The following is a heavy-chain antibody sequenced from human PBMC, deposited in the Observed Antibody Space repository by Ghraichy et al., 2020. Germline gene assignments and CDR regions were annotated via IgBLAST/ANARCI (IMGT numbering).Heavy chain of an antibody. V-gene: IGHV4-39*01. D-gene: IGHD6-13*01. CDR3: VRQPAGTMREFAFDY. Sequence: SETLSLTCIVSGDSISSGSFFWGWIRQPPGKGLEWIGSIYYSGSTYYNPSLKSRVTISIDTSKNQFSLNLRSVTAADTAVYWCVRQPAGTMREFAFDYWGQGTLVTVSS. CDR1: GDSISSGSFF. CDR2: IYYSGST. J-gene: IGHJ4*02.